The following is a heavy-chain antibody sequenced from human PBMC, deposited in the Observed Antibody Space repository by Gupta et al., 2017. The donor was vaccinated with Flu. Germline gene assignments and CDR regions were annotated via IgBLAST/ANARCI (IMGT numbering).Heavy chain of an antibody. CDR1: GGAISSSAYH. Sequence: QPQLQDSGPGRVKPSETLFLTCAVSGGAISSSAYHWGWIRQPPGKGLEWIGNIYSSGETYFNPSRKSRAIIYVDTSKNQLSLRLSSVQAADAAVYYCATVSLHSSGWKVFDNWVRGSLVTVAS. D-gene: IGHD6-19*01. J-gene: IGHJ4*02. CDR3: ATVSLHSSGWKVFDN. CDR2: IYSSGET. V-gene: IGHV4-39*01.